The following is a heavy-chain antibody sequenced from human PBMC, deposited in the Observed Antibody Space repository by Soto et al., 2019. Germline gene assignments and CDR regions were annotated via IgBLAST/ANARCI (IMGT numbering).Heavy chain of an antibody. D-gene: IGHD1-26*01. J-gene: IGHJ6*03. Sequence: SSVKVPCKTSGDSFSKFACSWVRQAPGQGLGWLGGILPFLRTPSYAQTVRCRVTIKADESTNSVFLELSSLTPDDTAMYFCAIDGGKQMCLSPLADWG. CDR1: GDSFSKFA. V-gene: IGHV1-69*13. CDR3: AIDGGKQMCLSPLAD. CDR2: ILPFLRTP.